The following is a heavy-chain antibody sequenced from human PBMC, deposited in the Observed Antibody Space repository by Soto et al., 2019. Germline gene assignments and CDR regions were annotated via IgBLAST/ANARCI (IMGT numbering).Heavy chain of an antibody. CDR1: GFTVSSDY. J-gene: IGHJ6*02. CDR2: IYRGGST. D-gene: IGHD1-26*01. Sequence: EVQVVESGGGLVQPGGSLRLSCVASGFTVSSDYMNWVRQAPGKGLEWVSVIYRGGSTYYADSVKGRFTISRDNSKNTLYLQMNSLRAEDTAVYYCARDPGDRNGMIAWGQGTTVTVSS. V-gene: IGHV3-66*01. CDR3: ARDPGDRNGMIA.